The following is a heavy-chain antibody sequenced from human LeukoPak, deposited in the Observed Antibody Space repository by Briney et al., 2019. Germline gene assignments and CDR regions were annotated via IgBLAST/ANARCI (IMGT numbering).Heavy chain of an antibody. Sequence: ASVKVSCKASGYTFTSYYMHWVRQAPGQGLEWMGIINPSGGSTSYAQKFQGRVTMTRDTFTSTVYMELSSLRSEDTAVYYCAGVDYYDSSGYYNAEYFQHWGQGTLVTVSS. CDR2: INPSGGST. J-gene: IGHJ1*01. CDR1: GYTFTSYY. D-gene: IGHD3-22*01. V-gene: IGHV1-46*01. CDR3: AGVDYYDSSGYYNAEYFQH.